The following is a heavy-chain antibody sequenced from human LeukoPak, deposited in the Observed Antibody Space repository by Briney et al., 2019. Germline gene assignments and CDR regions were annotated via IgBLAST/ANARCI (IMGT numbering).Heavy chain of an antibody. CDR2: IYYSGYT. J-gene: IGHJ6*02. CDR1: GGSISTYY. Sequence: SETLSLTCTVSGGSISTYYWSWVRQPPGKGLEWIGDIYYSGYTNYNPSLKSRITISVDTSRNQLSLKLKSVTAADTAVYYCARHKEWLRSPADYAMDVWGQGTTVTVSS. D-gene: IGHD5-12*01. CDR3: ARHKEWLRSPADYAMDV. V-gene: IGHV4-59*08.